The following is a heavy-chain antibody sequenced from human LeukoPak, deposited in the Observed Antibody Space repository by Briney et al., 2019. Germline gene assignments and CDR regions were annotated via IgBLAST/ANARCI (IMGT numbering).Heavy chain of an antibody. CDR2: IYPSDSDT. D-gene: IGHD3-22*01. J-gene: IGHJ4*02. CDR1: GYRFTSYW. Sequence: GESLKISCKGSGYRFTSYWIGWVRQMPGKGLEWMGIIYPSDSDTRYSPPFHGQATISANKSINTASLQWRSLKASDTAMYYCARRDYDNSGSKHADYWGQGALVTVS. CDR3: ARRDYDNSGSKHADY. V-gene: IGHV5-51*01.